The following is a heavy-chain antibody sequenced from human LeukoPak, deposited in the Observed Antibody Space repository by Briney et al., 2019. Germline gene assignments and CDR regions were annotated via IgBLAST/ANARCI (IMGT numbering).Heavy chain of an antibody. CDR2: ISGSGGGT. CDR1: GFTFTSYA. D-gene: IGHD2-15*01. Sequence: GGSLRLSCAASGFTFTSYAMSWVRQAPGKGLEWVSSISGSGGGTFYADSVKGRFTISRDSSKNTLYLQMNSLRVEDAAVYYCAKAPVTSCRGAFCYPFDSWGKGTLVTVSS. CDR3: AKAPVTSCRGAFCYPFDS. V-gene: IGHV3-23*01. J-gene: IGHJ4*02.